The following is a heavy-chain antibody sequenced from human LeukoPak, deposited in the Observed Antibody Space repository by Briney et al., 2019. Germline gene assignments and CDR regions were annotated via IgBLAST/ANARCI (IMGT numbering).Heavy chain of an antibody. CDR1: GYTFTSYY. D-gene: IGHD3-16*02. Sequence: ASVKVSCKASGYTFTSYYMRWVRQAPGQGLEWMGIINPSGGSTSYAQKFQGRVTMTTDTSTSTAYMELRSLRSDDTAVYYCARDPDYVWGSYRLFDYWGQGTLVTVSS. CDR2: INPSGGST. V-gene: IGHV1-46*01. J-gene: IGHJ4*02. CDR3: ARDPDYVWGSYRLFDY.